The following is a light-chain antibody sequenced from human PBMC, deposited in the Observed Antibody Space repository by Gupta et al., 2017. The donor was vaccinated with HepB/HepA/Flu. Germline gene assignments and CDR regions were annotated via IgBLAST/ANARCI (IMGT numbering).Light chain of an antibody. V-gene: IGKV1-8*01. CDR1: QDIGIA. CDR3: QQYYSYPRT. J-gene: IGKJ1*01. Sequence: ATRMTQSPSSFSASPGDIVIITCRASQDIGIALAWYQQKPGKAPNLLIHAASTLHSGVPSRFSGSGSGTEFTLTISRLQSEDFATFYCQQYYSYPRTFGQGTKLEVK. CDR2: AAS.